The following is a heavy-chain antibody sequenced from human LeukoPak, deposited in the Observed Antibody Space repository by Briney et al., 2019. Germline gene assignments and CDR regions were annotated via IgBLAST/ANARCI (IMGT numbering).Heavy chain of an antibody. J-gene: IGHJ6*02. CDR1: GGSISSYY. V-gene: IGHV4-59*08. CDR2: SYYSGST. Sequence: SEALSLTCTVSGGSISSYYWSLIRQPPGKGLEWIGYSYYSGSTNYNPSLKSRVTISVDTSKNQFSLKLSSVTAADTAVYYCARLGYYGSGSYYNYGMDVWGQGTTVTVSS. D-gene: IGHD3-10*01. CDR3: ARLGYYGSGSYYNYGMDV.